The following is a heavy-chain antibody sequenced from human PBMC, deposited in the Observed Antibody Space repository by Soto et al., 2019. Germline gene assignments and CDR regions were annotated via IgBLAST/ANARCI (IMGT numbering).Heavy chain of an antibody. V-gene: IGHV4-61*01. Sequence: SETLSLTCTVSGGSISSSSYYWSWIRQPPGKGLEWIGYIYYSGSTNYNPSLKSRVTISVDTSKNQFSLKLSSVTAADTAVYYCATQYFDWPLPDNWFDPWGQGTLVTVSS. CDR2: IYYSGST. D-gene: IGHD3-9*01. CDR1: GGSISSSSYY. CDR3: ATQYFDWPLPDNWFDP. J-gene: IGHJ5*02.